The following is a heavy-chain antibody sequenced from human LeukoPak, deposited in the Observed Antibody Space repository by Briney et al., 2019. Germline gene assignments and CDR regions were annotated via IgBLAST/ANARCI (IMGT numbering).Heavy chain of an antibody. J-gene: IGHJ4*02. V-gene: IGHV4-34*01. Sequence: SETLSLTCAVYGGSFSGYYWSWIRQPPGKGLEWIGEINHSGSTNYNPSLKSRVTISVDTSKNQFSLKLSSVTAADTAVYYCARGGVVVAATDLSYFDYWGQGTLVTVSS. D-gene: IGHD2-15*01. CDR2: INHSGST. CDR3: ARGGVVVAATDLSYFDY. CDR1: GGSFSGYY.